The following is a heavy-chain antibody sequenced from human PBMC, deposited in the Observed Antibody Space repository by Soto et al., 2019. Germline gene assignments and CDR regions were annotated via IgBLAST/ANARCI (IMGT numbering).Heavy chain of an antibody. CDR2: IYYSGST. CDR1: GGSVSSANSY. V-gene: IGHV4-61*01. CDR3: ARHNYGSGSTYFDY. Sequence: SETLSLTCTVSGGSVSSANSYWSWIRQPPGKGLEWIGYIYYSGSTNYNPSLKSRVTISVDTSKNQFSLKLNSMTAADTAVYYCARHNYGSGSTYFDYWGQGTLVTVSS. D-gene: IGHD3-10*01. J-gene: IGHJ4*02.